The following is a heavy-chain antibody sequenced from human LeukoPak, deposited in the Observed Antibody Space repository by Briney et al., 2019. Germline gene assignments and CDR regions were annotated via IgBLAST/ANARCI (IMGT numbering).Heavy chain of an antibody. J-gene: IGHJ4*02. V-gene: IGHV4-34*01. CDR3: ARGWQHHF. CDR1: GGSFSGYY. Sequence: PSETLSLTCAVYGGSFSGYYWSWIRQPPGKGLEWIGEINHSGSTNYNPSLKSRVTISVDTSKNQYSLKLSSVTASHTAVYYCARGWQHHFWGQGTLVTVSS. D-gene: IGHD6-13*01. CDR2: INHSGST.